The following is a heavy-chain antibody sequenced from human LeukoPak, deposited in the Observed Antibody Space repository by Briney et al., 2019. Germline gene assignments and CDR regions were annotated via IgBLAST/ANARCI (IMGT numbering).Heavy chain of an antibody. CDR1: GFTFSSYW. CDR3: ARDSRPYYYDSSGYIDY. CDR2: IKQDGSEK. Sequence: GGSLRLSCAASGFTFSSYWMSWVRQAPGKGLEWVANIKQDGSEKYYVDSVKGRFTISRDNAKNSLYLQMNSLRAEDTAVYYCARDSRPYYYDSSGYIDYWGQGTLVTVSS. J-gene: IGHJ4*02. D-gene: IGHD3-22*01. V-gene: IGHV3-7*01.